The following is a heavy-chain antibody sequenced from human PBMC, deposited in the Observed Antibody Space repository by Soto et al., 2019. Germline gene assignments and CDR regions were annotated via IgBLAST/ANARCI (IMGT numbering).Heavy chain of an antibody. CDR2: IYWDDDK. Sequence: SGPTLVNPTPTLTLTCTFSGFPLSTSGVGVGWIRQPPGKALEWLALIYWDDDKRYSPSLKSRLTITKDTSKNQVVLTMTNMDPVDTATYYCAHSLIGYYYDSSGSNWFDPWGQGTLVTVSS. V-gene: IGHV2-5*02. J-gene: IGHJ5*02. CDR3: AHSLIGYYYDSSGSNWFDP. CDR1: GFPLSTSGVG. D-gene: IGHD3-22*01.